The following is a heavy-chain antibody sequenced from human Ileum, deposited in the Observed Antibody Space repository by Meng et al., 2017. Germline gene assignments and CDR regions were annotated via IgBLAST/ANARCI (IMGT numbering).Heavy chain of an antibody. D-gene: IGHD1-7*01. V-gene: IGHV4-4*02. Sequence: QVQLQSPGPGLGKPSGTLSLTCACSGGSISSSNWWSWVRQPPGKGLEWIGEIYHSGSTNYNPSLKSRVTISVDKSKNQFSLKLSSVTAADTAVYYCASLRYNWNYSADYWGQGTLVTVSS. CDR2: IYHSGST. CDR3: ASLRYNWNYSADY. CDR1: GGSISSSNW. J-gene: IGHJ4*02.